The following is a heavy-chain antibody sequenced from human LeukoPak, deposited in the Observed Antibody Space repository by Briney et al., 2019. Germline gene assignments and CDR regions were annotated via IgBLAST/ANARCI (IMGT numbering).Heavy chain of an antibody. J-gene: IGHJ3*02. D-gene: IGHD2-15*01. CDR3: ARAFRYCSGGSCYDAFDI. Sequence: GASVKVSCKASGYTFTSYYMHWVRQAPGQGLEWMGIINPSGGSTSYAQKFQGRVTITTDESTSTAYMELSSLRSDDTAVYYCARAFRYCSGGSCYDAFDIWGQGTMVTVSS. CDR2: INPSGGST. CDR1: GYTFTSYY. V-gene: IGHV1-46*01.